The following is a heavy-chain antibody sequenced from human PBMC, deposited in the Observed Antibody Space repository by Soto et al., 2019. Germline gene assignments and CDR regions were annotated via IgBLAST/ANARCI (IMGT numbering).Heavy chain of an antibody. CDR3: ARGGGLAYYDFWSGYYSALDI. V-gene: IGHV4-61*01. Sequence: SETLSLTCTVSGGSVSSGSYYWSWIRQPPGKGLEWFGFFYYSGCTNYNPFLKSRVTISVDTSKYQFSLKLSSVTVADTAVYYFARGGGLAYYDFWSGYYSALDIWGQGTMVTVSS. CDR1: GGSVSSGSYY. J-gene: IGHJ3*02. D-gene: IGHD3-3*01. CDR2: FYYSGCT.